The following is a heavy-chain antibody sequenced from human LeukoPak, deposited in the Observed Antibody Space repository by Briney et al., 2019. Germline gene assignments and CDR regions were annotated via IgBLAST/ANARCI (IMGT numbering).Heavy chain of an antibody. Sequence: ASVKVSCKASGYTFTSYGITWVRQAPGQGLEWMGWISAYNGNTNYAQKLQGRVTMTTDTSTSTAYMELRSLKSDDTAVYYCARELFSYSVWFGPWGQGTLVTVSS. CDR2: ISAYNGNT. V-gene: IGHV1-18*01. J-gene: IGHJ5*02. D-gene: IGHD2-15*01. CDR1: GYTFTSYG. CDR3: ARELFSYSVWFGP.